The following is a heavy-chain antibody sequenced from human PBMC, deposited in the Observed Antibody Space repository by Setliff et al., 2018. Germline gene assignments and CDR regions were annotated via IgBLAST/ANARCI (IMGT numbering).Heavy chain of an antibody. V-gene: IGHV1-18*01. CDR2: INNYSFKT. J-gene: IGHJ4*02. CDR1: GYTFTNYG. D-gene: IGHD3-22*01. Sequence: ASVKVSCKTSGYTFTNYGITWVRQAPGQGLEWMGWINNYSFKTNYPQKFLGRVTVTTDTSTGTAYLELGSLTSDDTAIYYCARINFYVSSGYYYAPDYWGPGTLVTVSS. CDR3: ARINFYVSSGYYYAPDY.